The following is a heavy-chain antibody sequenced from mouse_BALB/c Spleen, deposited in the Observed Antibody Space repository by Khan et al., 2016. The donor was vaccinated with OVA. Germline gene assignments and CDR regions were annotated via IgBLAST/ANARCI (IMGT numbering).Heavy chain of an antibody. CDR1: GYTFTSYW. CDR3: ARGGYGTSFAY. J-gene: IGHJ3*01. Sequence: QVQLKQSGAELVRPGASVKLSCKASGYTFTSYWMNWVKQRPGQGLEWIGMIDPSDSETNYNQMFKDKATLTVDTSSSTAYLQLSSPTSEDSAVYYWARGGYGTSFAYWGQGTLVTVSA. V-gene: IGHV1-61*01. D-gene: IGHD2-10*02. CDR2: IDPSDSET.